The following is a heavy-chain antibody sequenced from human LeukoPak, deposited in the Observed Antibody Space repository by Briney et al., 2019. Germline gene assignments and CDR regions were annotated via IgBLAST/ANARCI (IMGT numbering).Heavy chain of an antibody. Sequence: SQTLSLTCAISGDSVSSNTAAWTWIRQSTSRGLEWLGRTYYRSKWYNEYAVSVKSRITINPDTSKNQFSLQLNSVTPEDTAVYYCARDLSLRLDFWGLGTLVTVSS. CDR3: ARDLSLRLDF. J-gene: IGHJ4*02. D-gene: IGHD3-16*01. CDR1: GDSVSSNTAA. CDR2: TYYRSKWYN. V-gene: IGHV6-1*01.